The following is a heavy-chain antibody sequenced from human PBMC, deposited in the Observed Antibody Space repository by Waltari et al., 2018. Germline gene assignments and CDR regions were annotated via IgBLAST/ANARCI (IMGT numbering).Heavy chain of an antibody. CDR3: ARRNPLSLIVADEGAFDI. D-gene: IGHD5-12*01. V-gene: IGHV4-34*01. J-gene: IGHJ3*02. CDR2: INHSGST. Sequence: QVRLQQWGAGLLKPSETLSLTCAFYGGSFSDYYWSWIRQPPGGGLEWIGEINHSGSTSYHPSLKSRVTTSVDMSKNQFSLNLTSVTGADTAMYYCARRNPLSLIVADEGAFDIWGQGTVVSVSS. CDR1: GGSFSDYY.